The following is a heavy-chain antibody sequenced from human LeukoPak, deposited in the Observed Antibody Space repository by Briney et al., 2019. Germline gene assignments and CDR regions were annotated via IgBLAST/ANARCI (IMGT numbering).Heavy chain of an antibody. CDR3: ARAQPAGYSSGWYAYWYFDL. J-gene: IGHJ2*01. Sequence: GGSLRLSCAASGFTLSDYYMSWIRQAPGKGLEWVSYISSSGSTIYYADSVKGRFTISRDNAKNSLYLQMNSLRPEDTAVYYCARAQPAGYSSGWYAYWYFDLWGRGTLVTVSS. CDR1: GFTLSDYY. CDR2: ISSSGSTI. V-gene: IGHV3-11*04. D-gene: IGHD6-19*01.